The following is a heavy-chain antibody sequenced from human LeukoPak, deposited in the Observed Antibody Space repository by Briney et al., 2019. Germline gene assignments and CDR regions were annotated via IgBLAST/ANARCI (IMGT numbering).Heavy chain of an antibody. CDR1: GGTFSSYA. V-gene: IGHV1-69*06. CDR3: ASLRASSSFYYYYMDV. J-gene: IGHJ6*03. CDR2: IIPIFGTA. D-gene: IGHD6-6*01. Sequence: ASVKVSCKASGGTFSSYAISWVRQAPGQGLEWMGGIIPIFGTANYAQKFQGRVTITADKSTSTAYMELSSLISEDTAVYYCASLRASSSFYYYYMDVWGKGTTVTVSS.